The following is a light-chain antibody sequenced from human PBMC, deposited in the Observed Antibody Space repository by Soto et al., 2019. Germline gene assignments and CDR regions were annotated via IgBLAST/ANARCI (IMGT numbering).Light chain of an antibody. J-gene: IGLJ2*01. Sequence: QGVVTQEPSLTVSPGGTVTLTCASSAGAVTSGSYANWFQQKPGQAPRALIYSTNNRHSWTPARFSGSLLGGKAVLTLSAVQPEDEAEYYCLLYSGDGQVFGGGTKLTVL. CDR2: STN. V-gene: IGLV7-43*01. CDR1: AGAVTSGSY. CDR3: LLYSGDGQV.